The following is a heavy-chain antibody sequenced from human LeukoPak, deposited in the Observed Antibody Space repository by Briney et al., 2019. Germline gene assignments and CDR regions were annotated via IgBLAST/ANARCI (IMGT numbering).Heavy chain of an antibody. CDR2: VSHRGAT. Sequence: PPETLCPTCSVSGASINGFFWNWVRQTPEKGLEWIGYVSHRGATTSNPTLKSRVSITIDTSKSQISLTMTSVTAADSALYYCARDRRGSFYTFDLWGPGTTVSVS. D-gene: IGHD1-26*01. CDR1: GASINGFF. CDR3: ARDRRGSFYTFDL. J-gene: IGHJ6*02. V-gene: IGHV4-59*01.